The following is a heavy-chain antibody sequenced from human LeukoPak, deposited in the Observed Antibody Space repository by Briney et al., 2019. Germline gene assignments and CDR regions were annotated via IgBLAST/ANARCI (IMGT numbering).Heavy chain of an antibody. V-gene: IGHV1-2*02. CDR2: INPNSGGT. CDR1: GYTFTGYY. D-gene: IGHD6-19*01. J-gene: IGHJ4*02. Sequence: ASVKVSCKASGYTFTGYYMHWVRQAPGQGLEWMGWINPNSGGTNYAQKFQGRVTMTRDTSISTAYMELSRLRSDDTAVYYCAPRRSSGWLSSYYFGYWGQGTLVTVSS. CDR3: APRRSSGWLSSYYFGY.